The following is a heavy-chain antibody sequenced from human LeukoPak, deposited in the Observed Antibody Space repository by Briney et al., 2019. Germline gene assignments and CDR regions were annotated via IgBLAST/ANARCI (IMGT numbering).Heavy chain of an antibody. Sequence: PSETLSLTCAVYGGSFTGYYWSWIRQPPGKGLEWIGEINHSGSTNYNPSLKSRVTISVDTSKNQFSLKLSSVTAAGTAVYYCATGSYFDYWGQGTLVTVSS. CDR2: INHSGST. D-gene: IGHD1-26*01. CDR1: GGSFTGYY. CDR3: ATGSYFDY. J-gene: IGHJ4*02. V-gene: IGHV4-34*01.